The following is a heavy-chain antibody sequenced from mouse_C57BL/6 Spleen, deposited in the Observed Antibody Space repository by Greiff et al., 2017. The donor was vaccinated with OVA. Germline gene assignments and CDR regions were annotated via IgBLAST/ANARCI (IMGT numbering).Heavy chain of an antibody. Sequence: VQLKQSGPELVKPGASVKISCKASGYTFTDYYMNWVKQSHGKSLEWIGDINPNNGGTSYNQKFKGKATLTVDKSSSTAYMELRSLTSEDSAVYYCARGGWSPFAYWGQGTLVTVSA. V-gene: IGHV1-26*01. CDR1: GYTFTDYY. J-gene: IGHJ3*01. D-gene: IGHD2-3*01. CDR2: INPNNGGT. CDR3: ARGGWSPFAY.